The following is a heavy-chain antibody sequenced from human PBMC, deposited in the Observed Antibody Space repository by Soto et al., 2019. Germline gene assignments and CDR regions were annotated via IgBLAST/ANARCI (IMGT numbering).Heavy chain of an antibody. D-gene: IGHD6-6*01. CDR3: ARRAFGSSRSFDI. Sequence: GGSLRLSCAASGFAFSSHPMSWVRQAPERGLEWVSGISDSGGLTYNADSVKGRFTISRDNSKNTLYLQMNSLRAEDTALYYCARRAFGSSRSFDIWGQGTMVTV. CDR2: ISDSGGLT. V-gene: IGHV3-23*01. CDR1: GFAFSSHP. J-gene: IGHJ3*02.